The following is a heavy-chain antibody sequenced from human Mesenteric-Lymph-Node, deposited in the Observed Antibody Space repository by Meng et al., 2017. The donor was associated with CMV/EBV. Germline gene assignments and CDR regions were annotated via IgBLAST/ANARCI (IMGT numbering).Heavy chain of an antibody. CDR2: INWNGGST. D-gene: IGHD2-2*01. V-gene: IGHV3-20*04. CDR3: ARGGVGSTSYFDY. J-gene: IGHJ4*02. CDR1: GFTFDDYG. Sequence: GGSLRLSCAASGFTFDDYGMSWVRQAPGKGLEWVSGINWNGGSTGYADSVKGRLTISRDNAKSSLYLEMNSLRGEDTALYYCARGGVGSTSYFDYWGQGTLVTVSS.